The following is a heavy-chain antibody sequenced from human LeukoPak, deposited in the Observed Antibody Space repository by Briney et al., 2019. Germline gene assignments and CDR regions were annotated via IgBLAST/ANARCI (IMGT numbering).Heavy chain of an antibody. Sequence: GGSLRLSCAASGFTVSSNYMSWVRQAPGKGLEWVSVIYSGGSTYYADSVKGRFTISRDNSKNTLYLQMNSLRAEDTAVYYCARGCLKARLIGGYYFDYWGQGTLVTVSS. CDR2: IYSGGST. V-gene: IGHV3-53*01. J-gene: IGHJ4*02. CDR1: GFTVSSNY. CDR3: ARGCLKARLIGGYYFDY. D-gene: IGHD3-16*01.